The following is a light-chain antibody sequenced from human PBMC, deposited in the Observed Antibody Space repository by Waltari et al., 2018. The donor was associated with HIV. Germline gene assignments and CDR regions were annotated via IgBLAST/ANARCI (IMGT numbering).Light chain of an antibody. CDR1: TINYNS. J-gene: IGLJ2*01. Sequence: QSALTQPASVSGSPGQSVTISCTGPTINYNSVSWYQQHPAKAPKLIIFEGTYRTSGVSNRFSGSKSGNTASLTISGLQGEDEAHYYCSSYTASGSVIFGGGTNLTVL. CDR2: EGT. CDR3: SSYTASGSVI. V-gene: IGLV2-14*03.